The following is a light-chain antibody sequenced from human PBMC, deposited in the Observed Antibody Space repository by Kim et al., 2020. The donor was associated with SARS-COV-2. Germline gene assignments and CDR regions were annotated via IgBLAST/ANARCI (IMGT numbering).Light chain of an antibody. V-gene: IGLV2-14*01. CDR1: SSDVGGYNY. J-gene: IGLJ1*01. Sequence: QSALTQPASVYGSPGQSITISCTGTSSDVGGYNYVSWYQQHPGKAPKLMIYDVSKRPSGVSNRFSGSKSGNTASLTISGLQAEDEADYYCSSYTSSSTKVFGTGTKVTVL. CDR2: DVS. CDR3: SSYTSSSTKV.